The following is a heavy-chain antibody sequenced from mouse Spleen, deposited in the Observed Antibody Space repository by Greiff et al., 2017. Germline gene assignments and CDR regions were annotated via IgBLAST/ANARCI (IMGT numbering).Heavy chain of an antibody. J-gene: IGHJ4*01. CDR3: AREDYGNYVEGAMDY. V-gene: IGHV1-54*01. CDR2: INPGSGGT. CDR1: GYAFTNYL. Sequence: VQLQQSGAELVRPGTSVKVSCKASGYAFTNYLIEWVKQRPGQGLEWIGVINPGSGGTNYNEKFKGKATLTADKSSSTAYMQLSSLTSEDSAVYFCAREDYGNYVEGAMDYWGQGTSVTVSS. D-gene: IGHD2-1*01.